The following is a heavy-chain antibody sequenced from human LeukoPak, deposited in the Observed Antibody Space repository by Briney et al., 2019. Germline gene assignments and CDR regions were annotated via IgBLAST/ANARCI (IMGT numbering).Heavy chain of an antibody. CDR2: IQYDGTNK. V-gene: IGHV3-30*02. J-gene: IGHJ3*02. CDR3: ARDRTGYSSDDAFDI. D-gene: IGHD3-9*01. CDR1: GFTFNTYG. Sequence: GGSLGLSCAASGFTFNTYGIHWVRQAPGKGLEWVAFIQYDGTNKYNADSVKGRFTISRDNPKNTVYLQMNSLRAEDTAVYYCARDRTGYSSDDAFDIWGQGTMVTVSS.